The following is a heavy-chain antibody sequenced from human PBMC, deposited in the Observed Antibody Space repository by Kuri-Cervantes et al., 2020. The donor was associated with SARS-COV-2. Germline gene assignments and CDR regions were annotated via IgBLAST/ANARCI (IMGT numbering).Heavy chain of an antibody. CDR2: VYSSDART. D-gene: IGHD3-3*01. V-gene: IGHV3-23*05. Sequence: GESLKISCAASGFSFSHYAMSWVRQAPGRGLEWVAVVYSSDARTYYADSAKGRFSISRDNSKNTVYLQMNSLRVEVTPVYYCAKVGLAQNDFWSGYYTGWGQGTLVTVSS. CDR1: GFSFSHYA. CDR3: AKVGLAQNDFWSGYYTG. J-gene: IGHJ4*02.